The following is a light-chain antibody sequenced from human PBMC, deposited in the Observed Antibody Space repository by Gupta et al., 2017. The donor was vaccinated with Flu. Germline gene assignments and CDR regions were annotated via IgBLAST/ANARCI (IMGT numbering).Light chain of an antibody. CDR2: YYSDSDK. CDR1: SDINVGSYT. CDR3: MIWPSNAHVV. V-gene: IGLV5-37*01. J-gene: IGLJ2*01. Sequence: QPVLTQPPSSSASPGESARLTCTLPSDINVGSYTIYWYHQKPGSPPRYLLYYYSDSDKGQGSGVPSRFSGSKDASANTGILLISGLQSKDEADYYCMIWPSNAHVVFGGGTKLTVL.